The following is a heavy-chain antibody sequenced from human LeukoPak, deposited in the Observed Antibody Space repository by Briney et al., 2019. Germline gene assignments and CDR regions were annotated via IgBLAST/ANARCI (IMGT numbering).Heavy chain of an antibody. Sequence: PGGSLRLSCAAPGFTFSSYSMNWVRQAPGKGLEWVSSISSSSSYIYYADSVKGRFTISRDNAKNSLYLQMNSLRAEDTAVYYCARDRGIWMDVWGKGTTVTVSS. V-gene: IGHV3-21*01. CDR1: GFTFSSYS. CDR2: ISSSSSYI. J-gene: IGHJ6*04. CDR3: ARDRGIWMDV. D-gene: IGHD2-15*01.